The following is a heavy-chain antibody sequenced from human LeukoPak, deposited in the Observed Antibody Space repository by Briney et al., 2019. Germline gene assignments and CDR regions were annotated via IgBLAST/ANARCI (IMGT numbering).Heavy chain of an antibody. CDR2: IRVYNGDT. Sequence: GASVKVSCKASGYTFTSYGISWVRQAPGQGLEWMGWIRVYNGDTNYAQKLQGRVTMTTDTSTSTAYMELRSLRSDDTAVYYCATGYCSSTNCGIDYWGQGTLVTVSS. J-gene: IGHJ4*02. V-gene: IGHV1-18*01. D-gene: IGHD2-2*03. CDR1: GYTFTSYG. CDR3: ATGYCSSTNCGIDY.